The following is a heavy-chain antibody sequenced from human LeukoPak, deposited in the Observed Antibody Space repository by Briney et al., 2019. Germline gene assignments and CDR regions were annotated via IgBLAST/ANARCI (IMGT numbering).Heavy chain of an antibody. D-gene: IGHD2-2*01. CDR1: GYTFTGYY. CDR2: INPNSGGT. V-gene: IGHV1-2*02. Sequence: ASVKVSCKASGYTFTGYYMHWVRQAPGQGLEWMGWINPNSGGTNYAQKFQGRVTMTRDTSISTAYMELSRLRSDDTAVYYCARDQGSTRVYYIDVWGKGTTVTVSS. CDR3: ARDQGSTRVYYIDV. J-gene: IGHJ6*03.